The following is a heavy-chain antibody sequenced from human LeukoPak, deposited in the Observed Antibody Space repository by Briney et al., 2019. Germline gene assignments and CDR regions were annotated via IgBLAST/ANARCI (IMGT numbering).Heavy chain of an antibody. CDR3: ARGQVYYDSSGYHFDY. V-gene: IGHV3-48*01. CDR2: ISYSSRTT. Sequence: GGSLRLSCSASGFSFSNYNMNWVRQAPGKGLEWISYISYSSRTTHYADSLKGRFTISRDNAANSLYLQMNSLRAEDTAVYYCARGQVYYDSSGYHFDYWGQGTLATVSS. D-gene: IGHD3-22*01. CDR1: GFSFSNYN. J-gene: IGHJ4*02.